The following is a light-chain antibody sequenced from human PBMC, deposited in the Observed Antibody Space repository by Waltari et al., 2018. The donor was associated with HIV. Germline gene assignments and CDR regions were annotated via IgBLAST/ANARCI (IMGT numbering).Light chain of an antibody. J-gene: IGLJ2*01. CDR2: DDS. Sequence: SYVLTQPPSVSVAPGKTASITCGGNNIASKRVPWYQQKPGQAPVLVIYDDSDRPSGISERLSGANSGNTANLTISRVEAGDEADYYCQVWDSHSDHVLFGGGTQLTVL. CDR3: QVWDSHSDHVL. V-gene: IGLV3-21*04. CDR1: NIASKR.